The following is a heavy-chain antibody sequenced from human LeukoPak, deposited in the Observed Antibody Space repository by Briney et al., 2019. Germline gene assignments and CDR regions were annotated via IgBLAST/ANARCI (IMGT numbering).Heavy chain of an antibody. CDR3: ARGKFWWFDY. D-gene: IGHD2-8*02. V-gene: IGHV4-34*01. J-gene: IGHJ4*02. CDR1: GESFSGYY. Sequence: SETLSLTCAVYGESFSGYYWSWIRQPPGKGLEWIGEINHSGGTNYNPSLKSRVTISVDTSKNQFSLKLSSVTAADTAVYYCARGKFWWFDYWGQGTLVTVSS. CDR2: INHSGGT.